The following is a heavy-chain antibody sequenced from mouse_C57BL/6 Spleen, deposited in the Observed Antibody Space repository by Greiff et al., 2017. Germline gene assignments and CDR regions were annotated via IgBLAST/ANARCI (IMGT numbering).Heavy chain of an antibody. D-gene: IGHD2-12*01. CDR2: IYPGDGDT. CDR3: ASSCYSYDDWYFDV. Sequence: QVQLQQPGAELVKPGASVKISCKASGYAFSSYWMNWVKQRPGKGLEWIGQIYPGDGDTNYNGKFKGKATLTAEKSSSTAYMQLSSLTSGDSAVDSCASSCYSYDDWYFDVWGTGTTVTVSS. J-gene: IGHJ1*03. CDR1: GYAFSSYW. V-gene: IGHV1-80*01.